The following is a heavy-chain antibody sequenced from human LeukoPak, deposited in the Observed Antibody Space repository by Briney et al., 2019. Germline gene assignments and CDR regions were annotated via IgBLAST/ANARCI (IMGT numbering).Heavy chain of an antibody. D-gene: IGHD2-15*01. Sequence: PGGSLRLSCAASGFTFSSYWMNWVRQAPGKGLVWVSRINSDGSNTKYADSVKGRFTISRDNAKNSLYLQMNSQRAEDTAVYYCARSCSGGTCNFPKFEPWGQGTLVTVSS. CDR1: GFTFSSYW. CDR2: INSDGSNT. J-gene: IGHJ5*02. V-gene: IGHV3-74*01. CDR3: ARSCSGGTCNFPKFEP.